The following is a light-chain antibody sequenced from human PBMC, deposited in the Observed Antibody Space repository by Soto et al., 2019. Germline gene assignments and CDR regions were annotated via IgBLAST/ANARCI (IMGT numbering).Light chain of an antibody. V-gene: IGKV3-20*01. J-gene: IGKJ5*01. CDR3: QQSYSTRSIT. Sequence: EVVLTQSPGTLSLSPGERATLSCRASQSVSSSYLAWYQQKPGQAPRLLIYGASSRATGIPDRFSGSGSGTDFTLTISSLQPEDFATYYCQQSYSTRSITFGQGTRLEIK. CDR2: GAS. CDR1: QSVSSSY.